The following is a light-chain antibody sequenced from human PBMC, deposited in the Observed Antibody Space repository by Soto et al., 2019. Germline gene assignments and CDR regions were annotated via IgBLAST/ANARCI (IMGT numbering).Light chain of an antibody. V-gene: IGKV3-15*01. CDR2: DAS. CDR1: QSVSSN. CDR3: QKNNTWPPYT. J-gene: IGKJ2*01. Sequence: DIVMTQSPGTLSVSPGERATLSCRASQSVSSNLAWYQQKPGQAPRLLIYDASTRATGIPARFSGSGSGTDFTFSIRSLQSKDFAVYFCQKNNTWPPYTFGQGPKREI.